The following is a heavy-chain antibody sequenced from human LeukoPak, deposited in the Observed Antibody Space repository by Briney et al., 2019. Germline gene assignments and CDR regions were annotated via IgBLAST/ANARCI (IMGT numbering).Heavy chain of an antibody. CDR2: IIPILGIA. CDR3: ARATNFYYYYGMDV. J-gene: IGHJ6*02. V-gene: IGHV1-69*04. CDR1: GGTFSSYA. Sequence: ASVKVSCKASGGTFSSYAISWVRQAPGQGLEWMGRIIPILGIANYAQKFQGRVTMTRDTSTSTVYMELSSQRSEDTAVYYCARATNFYYYYGMDVWGQGTTVTVSS. D-gene: IGHD1-26*01.